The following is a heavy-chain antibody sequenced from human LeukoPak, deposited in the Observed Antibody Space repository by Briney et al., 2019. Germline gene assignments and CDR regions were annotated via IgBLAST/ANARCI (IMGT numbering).Heavy chain of an antibody. CDR3: AKHGYSSGWPQVPSQH. V-gene: IGHV3-23*01. Sequence: GGSLRLSCAAPGFTFSNYAMSWVRQAPGKGLEWVSVISGNGGSTSYADSVKGRFTISRDDSKDTLYLQMNGLRAGDTATYYCAKHGYSSGWPQVPSQHWGQGTLVTVSS. CDR1: GFTFSNYA. J-gene: IGHJ1*01. CDR2: ISGNGGST. D-gene: IGHD6-19*01.